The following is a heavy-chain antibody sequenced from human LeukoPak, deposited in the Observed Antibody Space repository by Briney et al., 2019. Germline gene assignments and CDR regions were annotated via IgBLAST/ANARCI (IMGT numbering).Heavy chain of an antibody. CDR2: INPNSGYT. D-gene: IGHD4-17*01. V-gene: IGHV1-2*06. CDR1: GYTFTGYY. J-gene: IGHJ4*02. Sequence: GASVKVSCKASGYTFTGYYIHWVRQAPGEGLEWMGRINPNSGYTDYAQKFQGRVTMTRDTSISTAYMELSSLKSDDTAVYYCARIFRFGDYDSIFFWGQGTLVTVSS. CDR3: ARIFRFGDYDSIFF.